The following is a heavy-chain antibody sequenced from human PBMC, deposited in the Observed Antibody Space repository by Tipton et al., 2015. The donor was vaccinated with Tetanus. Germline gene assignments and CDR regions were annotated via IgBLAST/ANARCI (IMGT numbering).Heavy chain of an antibody. D-gene: IGHD1-1*01. CDR3: AREKKEAANDC. V-gene: IGHV3-33*01. J-gene: IGHJ1*01. Sequence: SLRLSCEVSGFTFSNYAIHWVRQAPGKGLEWVSSICYAAKNKDYAESVRGRFTISRDNSRNTVFLQMNSLRAEDTAVYYCAREKKEAANDCWRQGPLVFAAS. CDR2: ICYAAKNK. CDR1: GFTFSNYA.